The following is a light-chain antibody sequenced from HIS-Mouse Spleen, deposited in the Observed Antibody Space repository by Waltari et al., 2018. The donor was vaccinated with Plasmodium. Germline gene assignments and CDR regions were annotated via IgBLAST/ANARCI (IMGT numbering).Light chain of an antibody. V-gene: IGLV2-8*01. CDR3: SSYAGSNNLV. CDR1: SSDVGGYNY. J-gene: IGLJ2*01. Sequence: QSALTQPPSASGSPGQSVTISCTGTSSDVGGYNYVSWYQQQPGKAPKLMIYEVSKRPSGVPDPFSGSKSGNPASLTVSGLQAEDEADYDCSSYAGSNNLVFGGGTKLTVL. CDR2: EVS.